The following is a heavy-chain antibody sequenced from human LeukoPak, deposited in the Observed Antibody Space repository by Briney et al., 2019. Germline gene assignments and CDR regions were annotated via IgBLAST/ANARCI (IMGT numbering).Heavy chain of an antibody. CDR3: ARVNYYYYGSGSYGYLDY. Sequence: SVKVSCKASGGTFSSYAISWVRQAPGQGLEWMGGIIPIFGTANYAQKFQGRVTITADKSTSTAYMELSSLRSEDTAVYYCARVNYYYYGSGSYGYLDYWGQGTLVTVSS. D-gene: IGHD3-10*01. V-gene: IGHV1-69*06. CDR1: GGTFSSYA. CDR2: IIPIFGTA. J-gene: IGHJ4*02.